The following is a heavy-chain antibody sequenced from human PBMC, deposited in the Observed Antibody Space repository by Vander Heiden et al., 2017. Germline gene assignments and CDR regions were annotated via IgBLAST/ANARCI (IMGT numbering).Heavy chain of an antibody. J-gene: IGHJ5*02. V-gene: IGHV4-39*01. CDR1: GGSISRSSYH. CDR3: ARQRGYRLNWFDP. Sequence: QLQLQESGPGLVKPAETLSLTCTVAGGSISRSSYHWGWLRQPPGKGLEWIGSIYYSGSTYYNPSLKSRVTISVDTSKNQFSLKLSSVSAADTAVYYCARQRGYRLNWFDPWGQGTLVTVSS. D-gene: IGHD4-4*01. CDR2: IYYSGST.